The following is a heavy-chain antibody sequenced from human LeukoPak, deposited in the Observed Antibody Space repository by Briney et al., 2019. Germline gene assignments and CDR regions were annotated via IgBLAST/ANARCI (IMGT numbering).Heavy chain of an antibody. J-gene: IGHJ5*02. D-gene: IGHD2-2*01. Sequence: SETLSLTCAVSGWSFNDYYWNWIRQPPAKGLEWIGEINARGDTNYNPSLKSRVTISVDTSKKQFSLRLTSMIAADTALYYCARGQVPAARGYNWFDPWGQGTLVTVSS. CDR2: INARGDT. CDR1: GWSFNDYY. V-gene: IGHV4-34*01. CDR3: ARGQVPAARGYNWFDP.